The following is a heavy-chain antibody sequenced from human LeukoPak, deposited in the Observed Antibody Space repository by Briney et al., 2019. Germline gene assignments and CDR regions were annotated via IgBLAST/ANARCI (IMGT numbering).Heavy chain of an antibody. CDR1: GFILSDYA. Sequence: GGSLRLSCAASGFILSDYAMNWVRQAPGRGPEWVSTISSNGENTHYADSVQGRFTISRDSAKNSLYLQMSSLRDEDTAIYYCARSNVMHDYWGQGTLVTVSS. D-gene: IGHD3-16*01. CDR2: ISSNGENT. V-gene: IGHV3-48*02. CDR3: ARSNVMHDY. J-gene: IGHJ4*02.